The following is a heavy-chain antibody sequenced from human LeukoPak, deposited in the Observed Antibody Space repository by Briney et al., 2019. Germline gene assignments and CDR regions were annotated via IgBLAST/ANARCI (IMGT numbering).Heavy chain of an antibody. CDR1: GFTFSNYG. J-gene: IGHJ4*02. Sequence: GGSLRLSCAASGFTFSNYGMHWVRQAPGKGLEWVAVISYDGNNKYYADSVKGRFTISRDNSKNTLYLQMNSLRAEDTAVYYCARDLVGGWDDSSGYYYGYFDYWGQGTLVTVSS. CDR3: ARDLVGGWDDSSGYYYGYFDY. V-gene: IGHV3-30*19. D-gene: IGHD3-22*01. CDR2: ISYDGNNK.